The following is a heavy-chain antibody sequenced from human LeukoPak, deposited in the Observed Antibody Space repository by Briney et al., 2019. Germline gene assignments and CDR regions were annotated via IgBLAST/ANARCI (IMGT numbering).Heavy chain of an antibody. CDR2: ISYDGSNK. CDR1: GFTFSSYA. CDR3: ASQGGLLWFGELSGGMDV. V-gene: IGHV3-30-3*01. Sequence: GGSLRLSCAASGFTFSSYAMNWVRQAPGKGLEWVAFISYDGSNKYYADSVKGRFTISRDNSKNTLYLQMNSLRAEDTAAYYCASQGGLLWFGELSGGMDVWGQGTTVTVSS. D-gene: IGHD3-10*01. J-gene: IGHJ6*02.